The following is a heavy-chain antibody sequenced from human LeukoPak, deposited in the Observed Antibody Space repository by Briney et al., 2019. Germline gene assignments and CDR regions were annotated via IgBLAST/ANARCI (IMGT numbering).Heavy chain of an antibody. V-gene: IGHV4-59*08. J-gene: IGHJ4*02. CDR3: AGHDTAMSDY. Sequence: PSETLSLTCTVSGGSISSYYWSWIRQPPGKGLEWIGYIYYSGSTNYNPSLESRVTISVDTSKNQFSLKLSSVTAADTAVYYCAGHDTAMSDYWGQGTLVTVSS. CDR1: GGSISSYY. CDR2: IYYSGST. D-gene: IGHD5-18*01.